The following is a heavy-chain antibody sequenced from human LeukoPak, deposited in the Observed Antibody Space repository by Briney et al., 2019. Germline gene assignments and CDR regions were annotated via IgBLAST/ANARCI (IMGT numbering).Heavy chain of an antibody. CDR1: GYTFTSYD. CDR2: MNPNSGNT. V-gene: IGHV1-8*01. CDR3: ARDYQLTYYYYYYGMDV. D-gene: IGHD2-2*01. Sequence: ASVKVSCKASGYTFTSYDINWVRLATGQGLEWMGWMNPNSGNTGYAQKFQGRVTMTRNTSISTAYMELSSLRSEDTAVYYCARDYQLTYYYYYYGMDVWGQGTTVTVSS. J-gene: IGHJ6*02.